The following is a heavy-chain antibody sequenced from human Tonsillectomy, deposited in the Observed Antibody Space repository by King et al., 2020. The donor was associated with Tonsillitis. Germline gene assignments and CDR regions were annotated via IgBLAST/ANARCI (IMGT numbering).Heavy chain of an antibody. CDR2: IYSGGST. Sequence: VQLVETGGGLIQPVGSLRLACAAAGFSVSSNYMTWVRQAPGKGLEWVSVIYSGGSTYYADSVKGRFSISRDNSKNTLYLQMNSLRAEDTAVYYCASDFWSAYYNKRVAFDIWGQGTMVTVSS. CDR3: ASDFWSAYYNKRVAFDI. CDR1: GFSVSSNY. J-gene: IGHJ3*02. D-gene: IGHD3-3*01. V-gene: IGHV3-53*02.